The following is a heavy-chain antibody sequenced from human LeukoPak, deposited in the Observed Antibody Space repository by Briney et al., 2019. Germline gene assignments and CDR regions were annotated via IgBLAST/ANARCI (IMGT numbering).Heavy chain of an antibody. CDR2: VYYSGST. CDR1: GGSISSYY. Sequence: SETLSLTCTVSGGSISSYYWTWIRQPPGKGLEWIGYVYYSGSTNYNPSLKSRVTISVDTSKNQFSLKLSSVTAADTAVYYCARRTAFDIWGQGTMVTVSS. V-gene: IGHV4-59*08. CDR3: ARRTAFDI. J-gene: IGHJ3*02.